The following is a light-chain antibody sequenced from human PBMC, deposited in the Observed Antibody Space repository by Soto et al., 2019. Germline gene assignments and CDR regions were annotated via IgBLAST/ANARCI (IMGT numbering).Light chain of an antibody. Sequence: EIVLTQSPGTLSLSPGERATLSCRASQSVSNNYLAWYQQKPGQAPRLLIYGASNRATGIPDRFSGSGSGTESTLTISSLQPDDFATYYCQHYNSYSEAFGQGTKVDIK. CDR3: QHYNSYSEA. V-gene: IGKV3-20*01. CDR2: GAS. CDR1: QSVSNNY. J-gene: IGKJ1*01.